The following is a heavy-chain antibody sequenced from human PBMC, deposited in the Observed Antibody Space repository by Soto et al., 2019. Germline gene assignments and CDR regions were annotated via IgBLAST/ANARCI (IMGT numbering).Heavy chain of an antibody. Sequence: EVQLVESGGDLVQPGGSLRLSCAASGFSFGSSWMTWVRQAPGKGLEWVANLKKDGSKINYLDSVRGRFTVSRDNAKNSLYLESNSPRAEDTALYYCARDVSPGSSSLYLDAFNIWGQGTMVTVSS. CDR2: LKKDGSKI. J-gene: IGHJ3*02. D-gene: IGHD6-13*01. CDR3: ARDVSPGSSSLYLDAFNI. V-gene: IGHV3-7*04. CDR1: GFSFGSSW.